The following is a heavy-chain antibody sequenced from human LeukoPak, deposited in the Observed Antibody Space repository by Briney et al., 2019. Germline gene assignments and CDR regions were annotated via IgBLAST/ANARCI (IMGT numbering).Heavy chain of an antibody. D-gene: IGHD5-12*01. V-gene: IGHV4-59*08. Sequence: PSETLSLTCTVSGGSISSYYWSWIRQPPGKGLEWIGYIYYSGSTNYNPSLKSRVTLSVGTSKNQFSLKLSSVTAADTAVYYCARLIAYSGYGGVFAVGYWGQGTLVTVSS. CDR3: ARLIAYSGYGGVFAVGY. CDR1: GGSISSYY. J-gene: IGHJ4*02. CDR2: IYYSGST.